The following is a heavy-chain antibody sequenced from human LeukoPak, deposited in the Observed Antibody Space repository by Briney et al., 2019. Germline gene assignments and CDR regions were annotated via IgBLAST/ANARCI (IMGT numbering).Heavy chain of an antibody. CDR1: GASLSGFF. D-gene: IGHD4-17*01. V-gene: IGHV4-34*01. CDR2: IRHGGVT. CDR3: ARGPNYYGDYIRSFPDAFHI. J-gene: IGHJ3*02. Sequence: SETLSLTCGVSGASLSGFFWNWVRQSPGEGLEWIGDIRHGGVTTYNPSLMGRVTITTDTSKNQFSLMLTSVTAADTGVYYCARGPNYYGDYIRSFPDAFHIWGRGTVVSVSS.